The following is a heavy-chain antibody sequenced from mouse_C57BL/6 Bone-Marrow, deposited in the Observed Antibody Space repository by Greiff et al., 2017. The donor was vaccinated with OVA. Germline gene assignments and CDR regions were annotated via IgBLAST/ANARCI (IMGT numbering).Heavy chain of an antibody. D-gene: IGHD1-1*01. V-gene: IGHV1-7*01. CDR2: INPSSGYT. CDR1: GYTFTSYW. Sequence: VQLQESGAELAKPGASVKLSCKASGYTFTSYWMHWVKQRPGQGLEWIGYINPSSGYTKYNQKFKDKATLTADKSSSTAYMQLNSLTYEDSAVYYCDTYYCSSSDYWGKGTTLTVLS. J-gene: IGHJ2*01. CDR3: DTYYCSSSDY.